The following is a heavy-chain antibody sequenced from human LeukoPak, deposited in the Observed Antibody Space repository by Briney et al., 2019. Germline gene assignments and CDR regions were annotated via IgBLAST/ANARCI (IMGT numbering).Heavy chain of an antibody. Sequence: GGSLRLSCAVSGFTFSGLWMSWSRQAPGKGLEWVASINSDGSEGYYADVVKGRFTISRDNAKNSLYLQINSLRAEDTAVYYCARSSYSSSSSVWGHGTMVTVSS. CDR3: ARSSYSSSSSV. J-gene: IGHJ3*01. CDR2: INSDGSEG. CDR1: GFTFSGLW. D-gene: IGHD6-6*01. V-gene: IGHV3-7*03.